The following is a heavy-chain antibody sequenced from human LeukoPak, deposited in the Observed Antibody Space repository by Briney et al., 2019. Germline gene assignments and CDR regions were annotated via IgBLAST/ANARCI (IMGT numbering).Heavy chain of an antibody. J-gene: IGHJ3*02. D-gene: IGHD4-23*01. Sequence: SETLSLTCTVSGGSISSSSYYWGWIRQPPGKGLEWIGYIYYSGSTNYNPSLKSRVTISVDTSKNQFSLKLSSVTAADTAVYYCARDSPDYGGPIDAFDIWGQGTMVTVSS. CDR1: GGSISSSSYY. CDR2: IYYSGST. CDR3: ARDSPDYGGPIDAFDI. V-gene: IGHV4-61*01.